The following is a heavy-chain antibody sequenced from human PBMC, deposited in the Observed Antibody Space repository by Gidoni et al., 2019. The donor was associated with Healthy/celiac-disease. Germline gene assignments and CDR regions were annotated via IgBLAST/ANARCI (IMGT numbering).Heavy chain of an antibody. D-gene: IGHD1-26*01. CDR1: GFTFSSYW. Sequence: EVQLVESGGGLVQPGGSLRLSCAASGFTFSSYWMSWVRQAPGKGLEWVANIKQDGSEKYYVDSVKGRFTISRDNAKNSLYLQMNSLRAEDTAVYYCAGESGSYPGWFDPWGQGTLVTVSS. CDR2: IKQDGSEK. CDR3: AGESGSYPGWFDP. J-gene: IGHJ5*02. V-gene: IGHV3-7*03.